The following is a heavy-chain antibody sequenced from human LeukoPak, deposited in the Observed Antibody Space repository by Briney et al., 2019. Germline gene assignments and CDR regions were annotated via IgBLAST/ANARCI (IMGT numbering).Heavy chain of an antibody. D-gene: IGHD6-13*01. V-gene: IGHV4-34*01. J-gene: IGHJ5*02. CDR2: INHSGST. CDR1: GGSFSGYY. Sequence: SETLSLTCAVYGGSFSGYYWSWIRQPPGKGLEWIGEINHSGSTNYNPSLKSRVTISVDTSKNQFSLKLSSVTAADTAVYYCARRYSSSSYNWFNPWGQGTLVTVSS. CDR3: ARRYSSSSYNWFNP.